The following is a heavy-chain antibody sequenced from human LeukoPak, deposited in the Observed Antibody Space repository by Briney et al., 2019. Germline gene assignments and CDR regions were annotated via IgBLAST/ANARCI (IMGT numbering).Heavy chain of an antibody. Sequence: SETLSLTCTVPGGSISSYYWSWIRQPAGKGLEWIGRIYTSGSTNYNPSLKSRVTMSVDTSKNQFSLKLSSVTAADTAVYYCAREKISWIQLWSDAFDIWGQGTMVTVSS. D-gene: IGHD5-18*01. V-gene: IGHV4-4*07. CDR1: GGSISSYY. J-gene: IGHJ3*02. CDR2: IYTSGST. CDR3: AREKISWIQLWSDAFDI.